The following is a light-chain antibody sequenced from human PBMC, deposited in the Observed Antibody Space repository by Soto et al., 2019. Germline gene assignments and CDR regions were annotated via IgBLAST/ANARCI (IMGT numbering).Light chain of an antibody. V-gene: IGKV1-27*01. CDR1: QGISNY. CDR3: QKYKSSPFFT. Sequence: DIQMTQSPSSLSASVGDTVTITCWASQGISNYLAWYQQKTGKVPKHLIYAASTLQSGVPSRFSGSGSGTDFTLTISSLQPEDVATYYCQKYKSSPFFTFGPGTKVDI. J-gene: IGKJ3*01. CDR2: AAS.